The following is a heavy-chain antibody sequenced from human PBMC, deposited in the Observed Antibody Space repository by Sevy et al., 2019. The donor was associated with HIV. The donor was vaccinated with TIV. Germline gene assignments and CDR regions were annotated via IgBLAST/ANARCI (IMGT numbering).Heavy chain of an antibody. J-gene: IGHJ4*02. CDR3: ARGRATNVGGYYFDY. CDR1: GYTFTAYH. CDR2: ITPYNGDT. D-gene: IGHD6-25*01. Sequence: ASLKVSCKASGYTFTAYHITWVRLAPGQGLEWMGWITPYNGDTDYARSLQGRVTMTTDTSRRTAFLELRSLKFDDTAIYYCARGRATNVGGYYFDYWGQGALVTVSS. V-gene: IGHV1-18*01.